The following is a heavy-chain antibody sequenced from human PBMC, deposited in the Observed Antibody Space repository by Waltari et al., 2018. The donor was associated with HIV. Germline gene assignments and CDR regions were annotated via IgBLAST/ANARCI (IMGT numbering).Heavy chain of an antibody. J-gene: IGHJ4*02. D-gene: IGHD4-4*01. V-gene: IGHV3-23*01. CDR1: GFTFANFD. CDR3: AKGGVTTEPFDC. CDR2: ISTSGGTT. Sequence: EVQLLESGGGLVQPGGSLRLPCAAPGFTFANFDMSWVRQARGKGLEWVSAISTSGGTTYYADSVKGRFTISRDNSKNTLYLQMNSLRAEDTALYYCAKGGVTTEPFDCWGQGTLVTVSS.